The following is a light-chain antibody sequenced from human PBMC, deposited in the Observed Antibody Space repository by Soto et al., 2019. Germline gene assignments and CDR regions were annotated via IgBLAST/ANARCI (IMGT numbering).Light chain of an antibody. J-gene: IGLJ1*01. V-gene: IGLV2-14*01. CDR3: SSYTSSSTYV. Sequence: QSVLTQPASVSGSPGQSITISCTGTSSDVGGYNYVSWYQQHPGKAPKLMIYEVSNRPSGVSNRFSGSKSGNTASLTISGLQDEDDADYYCSSYTSSSTYVLGTRTKLXVL. CDR2: EVS. CDR1: SSDVGGYNY.